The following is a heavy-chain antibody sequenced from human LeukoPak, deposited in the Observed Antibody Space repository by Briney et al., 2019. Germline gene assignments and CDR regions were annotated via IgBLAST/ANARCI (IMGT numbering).Heavy chain of an antibody. Sequence: ASVKVSCKASGYTFTSYGISWVRQAPGQGLEWMGWIGAYNGNTDYAQNLQGRVTMTTDTSTSTAYMELRSLRSDDTAVYYCARDFQWLLVPDAFDIWGQGTMVTVSS. V-gene: IGHV1-18*01. CDR2: IGAYNGNT. CDR1: GYTFTSYG. D-gene: IGHD3-22*01. J-gene: IGHJ3*02. CDR3: ARDFQWLLVPDAFDI.